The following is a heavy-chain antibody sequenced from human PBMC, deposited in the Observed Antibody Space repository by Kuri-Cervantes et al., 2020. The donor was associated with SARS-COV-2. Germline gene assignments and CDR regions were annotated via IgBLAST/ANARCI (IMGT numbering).Heavy chain of an antibody. J-gene: IGHJ4*02. CDR1: GFTFSSYA. Sequence: GGSLRLSCAASGFTFSSYAMSWVRQAPGKGLEWVSAISGSGGSTYYADSVKGRFTISRDNSKNTLYLQMNSLRADDTALYYCAKETTIVVVVAVAHWGQGTLVTVSS. CDR2: ISGSGGST. CDR3: AKETTIVVVVAVAH. D-gene: IGHD2-15*01. V-gene: IGHV3-23*01.